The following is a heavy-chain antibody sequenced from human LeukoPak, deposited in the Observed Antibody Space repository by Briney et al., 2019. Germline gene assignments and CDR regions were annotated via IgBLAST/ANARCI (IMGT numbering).Heavy chain of an antibody. CDR3: AREYYYGSGSYSYYYGMDV. CDR2: MNPNSGNT. Sequence: ASVKVSCKASGYTFTSYDINWVRQATGQGLEWMGWMNPNSGNTGYAQKFQGRVTMTRNTSISTAYMELSSLRSEDTAVYYCAREYYYGSGSYSYYYGMDVWGQGTTVTV. CDR1: GYTFTSYD. J-gene: IGHJ6*02. D-gene: IGHD3-10*01. V-gene: IGHV1-8*01.